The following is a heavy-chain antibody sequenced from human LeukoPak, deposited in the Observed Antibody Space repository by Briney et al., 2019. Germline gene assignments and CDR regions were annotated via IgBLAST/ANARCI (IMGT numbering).Heavy chain of an antibody. CDR1: GGSISSYY. D-gene: IGHD1-26*01. CDR3: ARDRNGQFGSHFDY. CDR2: IYYSGST. V-gene: IGHV4-59*01. Sequence: SETLSLTCTVSGGSISSYYWSWIRQPPGKGLEWIGYIYYSGSTNYNPSLKSRVTISVDTSKNQFSLKLSSVTAADTAVYYCARDRNGQFGSHFDYWGQGTLVTVSS. J-gene: IGHJ4*02.